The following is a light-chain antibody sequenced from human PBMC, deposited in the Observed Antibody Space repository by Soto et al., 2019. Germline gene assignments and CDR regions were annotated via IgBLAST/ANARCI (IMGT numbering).Light chain of an antibody. CDR1: QDIKND. J-gene: IGKJ1*01. CDR2: AAS. Sequence: AFQVTQSPSSLSASVGDRVTITCRASQDIKNDLGWYQQTPGKSPKLLIYAASTLESGVPSRFSGSGSGTDFTITIRSLQPEDSGTYCCRHDYTYPRTFGQGTTVEI. CDR3: RHDYTYPRT. V-gene: IGKV1-6*01.